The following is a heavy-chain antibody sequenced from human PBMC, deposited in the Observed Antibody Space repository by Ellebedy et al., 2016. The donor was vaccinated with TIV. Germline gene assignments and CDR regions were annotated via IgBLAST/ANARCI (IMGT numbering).Heavy chain of an antibody. CDR2: INSDGSTI. CDR3: ARDRGYPDAFDI. CDR1: GFTFGPFW. Sequence: PGGSLRLSCEASGFTFGPFWMHWVRQAPGKGLVWVSHINSDGSTIKYVDSVKCRFTVSRDNAKNTLYLQLNNLRAEDTAVYYCARDRGYPDAFDIWGQGTMVTVSS. D-gene: IGHD2-15*01. V-gene: IGHV3-74*03. J-gene: IGHJ3*02.